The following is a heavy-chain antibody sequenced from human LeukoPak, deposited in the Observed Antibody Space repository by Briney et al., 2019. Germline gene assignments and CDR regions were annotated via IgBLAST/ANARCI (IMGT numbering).Heavy chain of an antibody. CDR1: GGSISSYY. CDR2: IYYSGST. D-gene: IGHD1-26*01. Sequence: SETLSLTCTVSGGSISSYYWSWIRQPPGKGLEWIGYIYYSGSTNYNPSLKSRVTISVDTSKNQFSLKLSSVTAADTAVYYCARTTSPDRDNDAFDIWGQGTTVTVSS. V-gene: IGHV4-59*01. J-gene: IGHJ3*02. CDR3: ARTTSPDRDNDAFDI.